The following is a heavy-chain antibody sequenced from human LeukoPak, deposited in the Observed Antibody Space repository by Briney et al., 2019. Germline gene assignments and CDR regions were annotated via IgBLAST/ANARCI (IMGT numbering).Heavy chain of an antibody. V-gene: IGHV3-48*03. CDR3: ARLRGGYRRY. D-gene: IGHD5-24*01. CDR2: ISSSGSTI. CDR1: GFTFSDYE. Sequence: AGTLRLSCAASGFTFSDYEMNWVRQAPGKGLDSVSYISSSGSTIYYADSVKGRFTISRDNAKNSLYLQINSLRAEDTAVYYCARLRGGYRRYWGQGTLVTVSS. J-gene: IGHJ4*02.